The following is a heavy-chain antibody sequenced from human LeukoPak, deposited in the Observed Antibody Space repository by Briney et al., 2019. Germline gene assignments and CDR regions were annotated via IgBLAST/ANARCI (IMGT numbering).Heavy chain of an antibody. CDR3: AKGNYYDSSAYNWFDP. D-gene: IGHD3-22*01. CDR1: GFTFKTYA. V-gene: IGHV3-30*04. J-gene: IGHJ5*02. CDR2: ISFDGSNK. Sequence: PGRSLRLSCAASGFTFKTYAMHWVRQAPGEGLAWVALISFDGSNKRYADSVKGRFTISRDNAKKTLYLQMNSLRAEDTAVYYCAKGNYYDSSAYNWFDPWGQGTLVTVSS.